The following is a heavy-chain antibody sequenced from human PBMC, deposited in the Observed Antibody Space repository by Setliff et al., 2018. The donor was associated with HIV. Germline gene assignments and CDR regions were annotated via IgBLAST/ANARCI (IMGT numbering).Heavy chain of an antibody. D-gene: IGHD3-22*01. Sequence: SETLSLTCAVYGGSFSDYFWTWIRQPPGKGLGWIGKIRPSGGTNYNPSLKSRVTISVDSSKNQFSLRLSSVTAADTAVYYCAHYYYDTSGQPFDYWGQGTLVTVSS. CDR2: IRPSGGT. J-gene: IGHJ4*02. V-gene: IGHV4-34*01. CDR3: AHYYYDTSGQPFDY. CDR1: GGSFSDYF.